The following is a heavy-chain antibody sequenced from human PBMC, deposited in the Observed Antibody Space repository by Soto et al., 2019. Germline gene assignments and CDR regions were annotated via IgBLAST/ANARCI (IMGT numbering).Heavy chain of an antibody. CDR3: AKEVGYSSGYAYFDY. V-gene: IGHV3-23*01. CDR1: GFTFSSYA. D-gene: IGHD6-19*01. CDR2: ISGSGVST. Sequence: EVPLLGSGGGLVQPGGSLRLSCAASGFTFSSYAMSWVRQAPGKGLEWVSGISGSGVSTHYADSVKGRFTISGDNSKNTLYLQMNSLRAEDTAAYYCAKEVGYSSGYAYFDYWGQGTLVTVSS. J-gene: IGHJ4*02.